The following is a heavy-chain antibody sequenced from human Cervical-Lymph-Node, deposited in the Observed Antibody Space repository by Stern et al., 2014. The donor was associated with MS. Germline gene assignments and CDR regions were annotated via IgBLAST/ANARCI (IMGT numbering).Heavy chain of an antibody. Sequence: VQLVESGGGVVQPGRSLRLSCAASGFTLSRYTVHWVRHAPGKGLEWVALISSGGTTAFYADSVKGRFTVTRDNSKTTVYLQMNSLRAEERAVYYCAQDDPERRLQDWGGVLERWGQGTLVTVSS. CDR2: ISSGGTTA. CDR1: GFTLSRYT. V-gene: IGHV3-30*01. D-gene: IGHD3-16*01. CDR3: AQDDPERRLQDWGGVLER. J-gene: IGHJ4*02.